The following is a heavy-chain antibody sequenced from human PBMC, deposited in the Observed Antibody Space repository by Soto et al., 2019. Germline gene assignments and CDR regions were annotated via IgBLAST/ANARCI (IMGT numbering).Heavy chain of an antibody. CDR3: ARGGFTMVRRFDY. CDR2: INHSGST. J-gene: IGHJ4*02. Sequence: QVQLQQWGAGLLKPSETLSLTCAVYGGSFSGYYWSWIRQPPGKGLEWIGEINHSGSTNYNPSLNSRVTISVDTSKNQFSLKLSSVTAADTAVYYCARGGFTMVRRFDYWGQGTLVTVSS. D-gene: IGHD3-10*01. V-gene: IGHV4-34*01. CDR1: GGSFSGYY.